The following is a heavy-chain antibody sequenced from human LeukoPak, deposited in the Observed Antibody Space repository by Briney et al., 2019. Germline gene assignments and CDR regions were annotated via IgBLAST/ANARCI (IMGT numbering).Heavy chain of an antibody. D-gene: IGHD6-25*01. Sequence: GGSLRLSCAASGFTFSSYEMNWVRQAPGKGLEWVSYISSSGSTIYYADSVKGRFTIFRDTSKNTLYLQMNSLRPEDTAVYYCARGSSLAAAARGFDYWGQGTLVTVSS. CDR1: GFTFSSYE. CDR2: ISSSGSTI. CDR3: ARGSSLAAAARGFDY. V-gene: IGHV3-48*03. J-gene: IGHJ4*02.